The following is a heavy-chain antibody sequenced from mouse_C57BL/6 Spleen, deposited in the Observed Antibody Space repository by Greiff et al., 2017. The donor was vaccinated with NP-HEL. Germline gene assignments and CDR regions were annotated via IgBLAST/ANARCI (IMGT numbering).Heavy chain of an antibody. Sequence: EVQRVESGGGLVQPKGSLKLSCAASGFTFNTYAMHWVRQAPGKGLEWVARIRSKSSNSATYYADSVKDRFTISRDDSQSMLYLQMNNLKTEDTAMYYCVRDWDQGAMDYWGQGTSVTVSS. CDR1: GFTFNTYA. CDR3: VRDWDQGAMDY. V-gene: IGHV10-3*01. CDR2: IRSKSSNSAT. D-gene: IGHD4-1*01. J-gene: IGHJ4*01.